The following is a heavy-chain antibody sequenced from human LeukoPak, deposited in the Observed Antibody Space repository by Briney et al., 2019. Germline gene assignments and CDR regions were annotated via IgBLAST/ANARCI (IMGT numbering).Heavy chain of an antibody. Sequence: SETLSLTCTVSGGSISSYYWSWIRQPPGKGLEWIGYIYYSGSTNYNPSLKSRVTISVDTSKNQFSLKLSSVTAADTAVYYCARGREQQLVFDYWGQGTLVTVSS. CDR1: GGSISSYY. CDR2: IYYSGST. D-gene: IGHD6-13*01. CDR3: ARGREQQLVFDY. J-gene: IGHJ4*02. V-gene: IGHV4-59*08.